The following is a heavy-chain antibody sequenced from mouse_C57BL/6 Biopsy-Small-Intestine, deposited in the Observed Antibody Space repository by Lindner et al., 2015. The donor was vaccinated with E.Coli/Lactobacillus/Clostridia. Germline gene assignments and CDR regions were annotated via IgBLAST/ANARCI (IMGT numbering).Heavy chain of an antibody. Sequence: SVKVSCKASGYTFTGYYIHWVRQAPGQGLEWMGWINPHNGDTDYAQKFQGRVTVTRDTSISTVYMELSSLRSDDTAIYYCTREEEMILEVVAERTAFDYWGQGTLVTISS. CDR3: TREEEMILEVVAERTAFDY. V-gene: IGHV14-4*02. J-gene: IGHJ4*01. CDR1: GYTFTGYY. D-gene: IGHD1-2*01. CDR2: INPHNGDT.